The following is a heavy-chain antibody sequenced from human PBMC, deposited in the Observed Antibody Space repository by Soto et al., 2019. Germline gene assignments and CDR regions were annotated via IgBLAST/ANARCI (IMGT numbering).Heavy chain of an antibody. CDR1: GGSISSSHW. D-gene: IGHD6-13*01. J-gene: IGHJ3*02. CDR2: IFHSGST. CDR3: ARSPSSSWFWGGAFDI. Sequence: SETLSLTCAVSGGSISSSHWWTWVRQPPGKGLDWIGEIFHSGSTNYNPSLRSRVTISLDKSRNHFSLTLRSVTAADTAVYYCARSPSSSWFWGGAFDIWGEGTMVTV. V-gene: IGHV4-4*02.